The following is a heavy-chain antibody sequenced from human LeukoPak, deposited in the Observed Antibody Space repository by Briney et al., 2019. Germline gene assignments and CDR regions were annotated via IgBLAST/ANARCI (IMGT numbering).Heavy chain of an antibody. J-gene: IGHJ4*02. D-gene: IGHD2-15*01. CDR1: GFTLRSDW. V-gene: IGHV3-74*01. Sequence: KTGGSLRLSCAASGFTLRSDWMHWDRQAPGKGLLWVSRSNGDGSSTAYADSVKGRFTISRDNAKNTLYLQMNSLRAEDAALYYCARAGYCSGGNCYSSYYDYWGQGTLVTVSS. CDR2: SNGDGSST. CDR3: ARAGYCSGGNCYSSYYDY.